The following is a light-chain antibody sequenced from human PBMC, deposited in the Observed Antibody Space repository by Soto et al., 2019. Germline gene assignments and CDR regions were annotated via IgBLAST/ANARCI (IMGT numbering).Light chain of an antibody. CDR2: SHN. J-gene: IGLJ2*01. CDR1: SSNIGRNT. V-gene: IGLV1-44*01. Sequence: QSALTQPPSASGTPGQRVTISCSGSSSNIGRNTVNWYQQLPGTAPKLLIYSHNQRPSGVPDRFSGSKSGTSASLAISGLQAEDEADYYCAAWEDSMNVQLFGGGTKLTVL. CDR3: AAWEDSMNVQL.